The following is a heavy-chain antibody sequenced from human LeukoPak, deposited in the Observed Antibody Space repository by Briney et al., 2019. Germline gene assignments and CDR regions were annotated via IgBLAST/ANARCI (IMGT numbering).Heavy chain of an antibody. CDR1: GFTFSTYW. J-gene: IGHJ4*02. CDR3: LGYDSSGYYHY. CDR2: INSDGSNT. D-gene: IGHD3-22*01. V-gene: IGHV3-74*01. Sequence: PGGSLRLSCAASGFTFSTYWMHWVRHAPGKGRVWVSRINSDGSNTVYADSVKDRFTISRDNAKNTLYLQMSRLKAADPSVYYCLGYDSSGYYHYWGQGTLVTVSS.